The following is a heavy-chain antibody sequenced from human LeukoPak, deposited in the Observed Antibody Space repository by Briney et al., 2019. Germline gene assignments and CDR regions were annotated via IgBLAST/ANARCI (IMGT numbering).Heavy chain of an antibody. V-gene: IGHV1-69*05. Sequence: SVKVSCKASGGTFSSYAISWVRQAPGQGLEWMGGIIPIFGTANYAQKFQGRVTITTDESTSTAYMELSSLRSEDTAVYYCARDGYNWPHFDYWGQGTLVTVSS. D-gene: IGHD5-24*01. CDR2: IIPIFGTA. CDR1: GGTFSSYA. CDR3: ARDGYNWPHFDY. J-gene: IGHJ4*02.